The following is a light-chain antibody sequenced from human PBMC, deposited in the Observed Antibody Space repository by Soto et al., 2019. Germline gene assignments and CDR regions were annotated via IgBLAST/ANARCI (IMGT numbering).Light chain of an antibody. Sequence: QSALTQPASVSGSPGQSITISCTGDSSDVGSYNLVSWYQQHPGKAPKLMIYEGSKRPSGVSNRFSGSKSGYTASLTISGLQAEDEADYYCCSYAGSSTYVVFGGGTKLTVL. CDR2: EGS. CDR3: CSYAGSSTYVV. V-gene: IGLV2-23*01. J-gene: IGLJ2*01. CDR1: SSDVGSYNL.